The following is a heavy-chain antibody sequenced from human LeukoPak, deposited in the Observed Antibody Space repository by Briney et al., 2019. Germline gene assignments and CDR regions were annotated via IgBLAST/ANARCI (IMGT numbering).Heavy chain of an antibody. J-gene: IGHJ4*02. D-gene: IGHD5-24*01. CDR3: ARGQPDSHKELVTTDY. CDR1: GGSISSSSYY. CDR2: IYYSGST. V-gene: IGHV4-39*07. Sequence: PSETLSLTCTVSGGSISSSSYYWGWIRQPPGKGLEWIGSIYYSGSTYYNPSLKSRVTISVDTSKNQFSLKLSSVTAADTAVYYCARGQPDSHKELVTTDYWGQGTLVTVSS.